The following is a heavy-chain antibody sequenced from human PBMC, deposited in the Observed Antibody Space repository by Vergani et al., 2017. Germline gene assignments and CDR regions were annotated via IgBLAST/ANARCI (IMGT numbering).Heavy chain of an antibody. Sequence: QVQLQQWGAGLLKPSETLSLTCAVYGGSFSGYYWSWIRQPPGKGLEWIGEINHNGSTNYNPSLKSRVTISVDTSKNQFSLKLSSVTAADTAVYYCARRRVGTHPLDVWGKGTTVTVSS. CDR3: ARRRVGTHPLDV. J-gene: IGHJ6*04. CDR1: GGSFSGYY. CDR2: INHNGST. V-gene: IGHV4-34*01. D-gene: IGHD5-12*01.